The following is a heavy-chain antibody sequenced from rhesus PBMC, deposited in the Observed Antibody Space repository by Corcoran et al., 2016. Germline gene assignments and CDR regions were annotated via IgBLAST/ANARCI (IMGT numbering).Heavy chain of an antibody. V-gene: IGHV3S25*01. CDR2: ICSGGGTT. D-gene: IGHD3-16*01. CDR3: AKGYSGSYYRFDY. J-gene: IGHJ4*01. Sequence: EVQLVESGGGLVQPGGSLRLSCAASGCTFSSYGMCWVRQAPGKGLEWLSAICSGGGTTYYADSVKGRFTISRDNSKNTLSLQMYSLRAEDTAVYYCAKGYSGSYYRFDYWGQGVLVTVSS. CDR1: GCTFSSYG.